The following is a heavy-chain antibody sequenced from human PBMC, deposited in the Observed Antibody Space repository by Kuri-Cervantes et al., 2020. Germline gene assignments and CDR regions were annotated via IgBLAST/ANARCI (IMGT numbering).Heavy chain of an antibody. CDR2: INDGGRT. J-gene: IGHJ6*03. CDR3: ARVGITMVRGVIIKEGYYYYMDV. CDR1: GGPFSDYY. V-gene: IGHV4-34*01. D-gene: IGHD3-10*01. Sequence: SETLSLTCAVYGGPFSDYYLSWIRQSPEKGLEWIGEINDGGRTNYNPSLRSRVTISVDTSKNQFSLKLSSVTAADTAVYYCARVGITMVRGVIIKEGYYYYMDVWGKGTTVTVSS.